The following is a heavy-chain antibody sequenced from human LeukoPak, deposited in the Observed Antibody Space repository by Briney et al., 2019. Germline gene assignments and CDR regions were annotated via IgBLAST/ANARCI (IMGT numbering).Heavy chain of an antibody. CDR2: IYYSGST. CDR3: AREQLRYSGAFDI. D-gene: IGHD3-9*01. J-gene: IGHJ3*02. Sequence: SETLSLTCTVSGGSISSGGYYWSWIRQHPGKGLEWIGYIYYSGSTYYNPSLKSRVTISVDTSKNQFSLKLSSVTAADTAVYYCAREQLRYSGAFDIWGQGTMVTVSS. V-gene: IGHV4-31*03. CDR1: GGSISSGGYY.